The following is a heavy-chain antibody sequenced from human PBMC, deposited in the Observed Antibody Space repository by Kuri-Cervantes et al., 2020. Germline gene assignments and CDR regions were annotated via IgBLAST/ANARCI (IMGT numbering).Heavy chain of an antibody. D-gene: IGHD3-10*01. CDR3: ARAPGGYYYGMDV. J-gene: IGHJ6*02. CDR1: GFTFDDYA. V-gene: IGHV3-9*01. CDR2: ISWNSGSI. Sequence: GGSLRLSCAASGFTFDDYAMHWVRQAPGRGLEWVSGISWNSGSIGYADSVKGRFTISRDNAKNSLYLQMNSLRAEDTAVYYCARAPGGYYYGMDVWGQGTTVTVSS.